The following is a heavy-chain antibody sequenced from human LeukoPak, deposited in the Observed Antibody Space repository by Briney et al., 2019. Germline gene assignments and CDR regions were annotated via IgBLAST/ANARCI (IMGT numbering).Heavy chain of an antibody. Sequence: GGSLRLSCAASGFTFDNYGMHWVRQAPGKGLEWVAVISYDGSNTYYADSVKGRFTISRDNSKNTLYLQMNSLRAEDTAVYYCAKDSYGYRGPYYYYGMDVWGQGTTVTVSS. CDR2: ISYDGSNT. CDR3: AKDSYGYRGPYYYYGMDV. D-gene: IGHD5-18*01. V-gene: IGHV3-30*18. J-gene: IGHJ6*02. CDR1: GFTFDNYG.